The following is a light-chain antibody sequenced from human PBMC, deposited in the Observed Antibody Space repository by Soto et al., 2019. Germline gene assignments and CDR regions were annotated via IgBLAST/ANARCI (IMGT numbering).Light chain of an antibody. J-gene: IGKJ4*01. CDR3: QQYSSYPLT. CDR2: DAA. Sequence: DIQMTQSPSTLSASVADRVTIACRASQAISGYLAWYQRKPGKAPKLLIYDAANLQTGVSSRFSGSGSGPEFTLTINSLQPDDFATYYCQQYSSYPLTFGGGTKVEIK. V-gene: IGKV1-5*01. CDR1: QAISGY.